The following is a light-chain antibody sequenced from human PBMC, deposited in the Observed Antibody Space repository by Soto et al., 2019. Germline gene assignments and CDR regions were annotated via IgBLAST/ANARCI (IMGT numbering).Light chain of an antibody. CDR1: QSVLYSSNNKNY. CDR3: QQYYITPPTT. CDR2: WAS. Sequence: DIVMTQSPDSLAVSLGERATINCKSSQSVLYSSNNKNYLAWYKQKPGQPPKLLIYWASTRESGVPDRFSGSGSWTDFTLTISSLQAEDVAVYYCQQYYITPPTTFGGGTKVEIK. J-gene: IGKJ4*01. V-gene: IGKV4-1*01.